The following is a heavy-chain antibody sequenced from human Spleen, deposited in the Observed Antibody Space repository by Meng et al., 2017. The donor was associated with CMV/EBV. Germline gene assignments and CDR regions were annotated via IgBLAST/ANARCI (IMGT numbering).Heavy chain of an antibody. CDR3: AREPLEWLLYRYIPGTIDV. J-gene: IGHJ6*02. V-gene: IGHV4-39*07. Sequence: SETLSLTCTVSGGSISSSSYYWGWIRQPPGKGLEWIGSIYYSGSTYYNPSLKSRVTISVDTSKNQFSLKLSSVTAADTAVYYCAREPLEWLLYRYIPGTIDVWGQGTTVTVSS. CDR2: IYYSGST. D-gene: IGHD3-3*01. CDR1: GGSISSSSYY.